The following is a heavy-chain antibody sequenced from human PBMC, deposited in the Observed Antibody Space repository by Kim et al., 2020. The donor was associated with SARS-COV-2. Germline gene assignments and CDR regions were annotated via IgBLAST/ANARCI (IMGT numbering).Heavy chain of an antibody. Sequence: GGSLRLSCAASGFNFDDYALHWVRQAPGKGLEWVSGIDWNSVSLGYAESVRGRFTISRDSADKSLYLQMNSLRPEGTALYYCAKDVEVGWGRRGFDIWGQGTMVTVSS. CDR3: AKDVEVGWGRRGFDI. CDR1: GFNFDDYA. CDR2: IDWNSVSL. V-gene: IGHV3-9*01. J-gene: IGHJ3*02. D-gene: IGHD7-27*01.